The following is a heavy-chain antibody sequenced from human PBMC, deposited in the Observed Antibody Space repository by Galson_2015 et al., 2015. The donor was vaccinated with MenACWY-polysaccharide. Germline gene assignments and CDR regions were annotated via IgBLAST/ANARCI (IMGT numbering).Heavy chain of an antibody. D-gene: IGHD1-26*01. Sequence: ETLSLTCTVSGGSVSSVTDYWSWLRQSPGRGLEWIGYLSYSGRANDNPSLRSRVAISIDTSKNQFSLRLTSVTAADTAIYYCAREPTYSGSFGWFDPWGQGTLVTVSS. J-gene: IGHJ5*02. V-gene: IGHV4-61*01. CDR1: GGSVSSVTDY. CDR2: LSYSGRA. CDR3: AREPTYSGSFGWFDP.